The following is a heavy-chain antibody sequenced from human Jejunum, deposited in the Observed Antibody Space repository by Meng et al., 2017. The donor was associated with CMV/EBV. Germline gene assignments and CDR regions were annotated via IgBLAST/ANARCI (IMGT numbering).Heavy chain of an antibody. CDR3: AHSTQSSGQRLSFDY. J-gene: IGHJ4*02. D-gene: IGHD3-22*01. V-gene: IGHV2-5*02. CDR2: IYWDDHK. Sequence: TLVKPTQTLTLTCTFSGFSLSTSGVGVGWIRQPPGKAPEWLALIYWDDHKRYSPSLKSRLTITKDTSKNQVVLTMTNMDPVDTATYYCAHSTQSSGQRLSFDYWGQGTLVTVSS. CDR1: GFSLSTSGVG.